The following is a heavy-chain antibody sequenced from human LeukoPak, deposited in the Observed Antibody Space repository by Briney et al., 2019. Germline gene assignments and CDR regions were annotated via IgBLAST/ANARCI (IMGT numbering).Heavy chain of an antibody. CDR3: ARARSSSFLAWFEP. Sequence: PSETLSLTCTVSGGSISSYYWSWIRQPPGKGLEWIGYIYYSGSTNYNPSLKSRVTISVDTSKNQFSLKLSSVTAADTAVYYCARARSSSFLAWFEPWGQGTLVTVSS. CDR1: GGSISSYY. J-gene: IGHJ5*02. D-gene: IGHD6-6*01. V-gene: IGHV4-59*01. CDR2: IYYSGST.